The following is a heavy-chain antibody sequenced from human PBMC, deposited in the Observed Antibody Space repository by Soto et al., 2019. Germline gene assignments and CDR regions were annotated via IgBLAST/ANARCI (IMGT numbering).Heavy chain of an antibody. J-gene: IGHJ4*02. CDR2: IIPIFGTA. V-gene: IGHV1-69*13. Sequence: GASVKVSCKASGGTFSSYAISWVRQAPGQGLEWMGGIIPIFGTANYAQKFQGRVTIPADESTSTAYMELSILSSEDTVVYYCARDLGVGYCSGGSCYWRSSFDYWGQVTLVTVSS. CDR3: ARDLGVGYCSGGSCYWRSSFDY. CDR1: GGTFSSYA. D-gene: IGHD2-15*01.